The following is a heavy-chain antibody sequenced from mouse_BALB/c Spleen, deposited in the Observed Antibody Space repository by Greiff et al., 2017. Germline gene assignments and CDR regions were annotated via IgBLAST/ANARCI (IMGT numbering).Heavy chain of an antibody. V-gene: IGHV2-6-7*01. CDR3: ARDSSYYYGSSPFDY. CDR1: GFSLTGYG. D-gene: IGHD1-1*01. Sequence: VMLVESGPGLVAPSQSLSITCTVSGFSLTGYGVNWVRQPPGKGLEWLGMIWGDGSTDYNSALKSRLSISKDNSKSQVFLKMNSLQTDDTARYYCARDSSYYYGSSPFDYWGQGTTLTVSS. CDR2: IWGDGST. J-gene: IGHJ2*01.